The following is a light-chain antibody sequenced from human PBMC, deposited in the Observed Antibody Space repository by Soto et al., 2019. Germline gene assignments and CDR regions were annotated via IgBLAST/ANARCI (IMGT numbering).Light chain of an antibody. Sequence: DIQMTQSPSTVSVSVGDGVTITCRASQSISTWLAWYQQKPGKAPNLLIYDASTLESGGPSVFSGSGSGTEFTLTISILQPDDSATYYCQHYNSYPYTFGQGTKLEIK. V-gene: IGKV1-5*01. J-gene: IGKJ2*01. CDR3: QHYNSYPYT. CDR2: DAS. CDR1: QSISTW.